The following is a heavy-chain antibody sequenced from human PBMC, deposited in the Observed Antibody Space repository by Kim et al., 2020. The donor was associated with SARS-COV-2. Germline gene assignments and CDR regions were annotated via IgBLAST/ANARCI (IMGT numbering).Heavy chain of an antibody. CDR3: AAHYYDSSGYYFPRYYFDY. CDR1: GFTFTSSA. J-gene: IGHJ4*02. Sequence: SVKVSCKASGFTFTSSAMQWVRQARGQRLEWIGWIVVGSGNTNYAQKFQERVTITRDMSTSTAYMELSSLRSEDTAVYYCAAHYYDSSGYYFPRYYFDYWGQGTLVTVSS. CDR2: IVVGSGNT. V-gene: IGHV1-58*02. D-gene: IGHD3-22*01.